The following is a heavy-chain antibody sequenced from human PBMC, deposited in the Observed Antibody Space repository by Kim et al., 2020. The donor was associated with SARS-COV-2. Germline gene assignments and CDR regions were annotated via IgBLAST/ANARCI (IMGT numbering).Heavy chain of an antibody. Sequence: SETLSLTCTVSGVSIRSYYWSWVRQPPGKGLEWIGYIFYSGRTNYNPSLKSRITISLNTSQKQFSLKLTSVTAADTAVYYCASVLRYCSGGSCYANFDYWGQGTLVTVSS. CDR1: GVSIRSYY. J-gene: IGHJ4*02. D-gene: IGHD2-15*01. CDR2: IFYSGRT. CDR3: ASVLRYCSGGSCYANFDY. V-gene: IGHV4-59*13.